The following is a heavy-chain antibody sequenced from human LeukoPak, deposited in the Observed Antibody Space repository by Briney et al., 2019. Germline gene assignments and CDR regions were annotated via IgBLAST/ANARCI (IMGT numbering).Heavy chain of an antibody. V-gene: IGHV4-39*07. CDR2: IYYSGST. CDR1: GGSISSSSYY. Sequence: SETLSLTCTVSGGSISSSSYYWGWIRQPPGKGLEWFGSIYYSGSTYYNPSPKSRVTITVDTSKNQFSLKLSSVTAADTAVYYCARDGRNYGAGIDYWGQGTLVTVSS. J-gene: IGHJ4*02. D-gene: IGHD3-10*01. CDR3: ARDGRNYGAGIDY.